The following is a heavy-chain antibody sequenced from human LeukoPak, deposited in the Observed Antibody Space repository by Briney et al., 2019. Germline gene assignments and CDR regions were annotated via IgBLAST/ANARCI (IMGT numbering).Heavy chain of an antibody. V-gene: IGHV3-30-3*01. CDR2: ISYDGSNK. J-gene: IGHJ4*02. Sequence: GGSLRLSCAASGFTFSSYAMHLVRQAPGKGLEWVAVISYDGSNKYYADSVKGRFTISRDNSKNTLYLQMNSLRAEDTAVYYCARGPRSFDYWGQGTLVTVSS. CDR3: ARGPRSFDY. CDR1: GFTFSSYA.